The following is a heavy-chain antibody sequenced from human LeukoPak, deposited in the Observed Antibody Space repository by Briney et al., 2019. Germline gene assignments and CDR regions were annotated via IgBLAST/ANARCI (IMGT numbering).Heavy chain of an antibody. V-gene: IGHV3-48*03. CDR2: IRSSDTTV. CDR1: GCTFSSSE. Sequence: TLRLSCAASGCTFSSSEMNWVRQAPGKVLECLSYIRSSDTTVHYADSVEGRFTISRHNAKNPLYLQITTLRAEDTAIYSCASLTVTTKDAFDIWGQGTMVIISS. J-gene: IGHJ3*02. CDR3: ASLTVTTKDAFDI. D-gene: IGHD4-17*01.